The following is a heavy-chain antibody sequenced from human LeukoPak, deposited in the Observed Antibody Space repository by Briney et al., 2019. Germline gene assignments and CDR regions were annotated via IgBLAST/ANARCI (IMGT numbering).Heavy chain of an antibody. J-gene: IGHJ6*02. CDR3: ARGGGLDV. CDR1: GFTFSSYW. V-gene: IGHV3-7*03. D-gene: IGHD3-16*01. Sequence: GGSLRLSCAASGFTFSSYWMNWARQAPGKGLEWVASINHNGNVNYYVDSVKGRFTISRDNAKNSLYLQMSNLRAEDTAVYFCARGGGLDVWGQGSTVTVSS. CDR2: INHNGNVN.